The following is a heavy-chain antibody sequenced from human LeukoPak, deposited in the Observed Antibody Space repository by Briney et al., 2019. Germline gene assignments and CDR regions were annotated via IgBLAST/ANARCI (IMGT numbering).Heavy chain of an antibody. CDR2: IRYDGSNK. D-gene: IGHD3-22*01. Sequence: GGSLRLSCAASVFTFSSYAMSWVRQAPGKGLEWVAFIRYDGSNKYYADSMKGRFTISRDNSKNMLYLQMNSLRAEDTAVYYCAKDLRRDHYDSSGYLAGFGAFDIWGQGTMVTVSS. V-gene: IGHV3-30*02. CDR3: AKDLRRDHYDSSGYLAGFGAFDI. J-gene: IGHJ3*02. CDR1: VFTFSSYA.